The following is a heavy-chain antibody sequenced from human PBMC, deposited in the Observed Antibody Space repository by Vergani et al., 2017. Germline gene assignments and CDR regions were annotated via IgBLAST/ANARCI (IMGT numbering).Heavy chain of an antibody. CDR2: ISTGSDYI. D-gene: IGHD5-24*01. CDR3: ARHIQMATISGYYYGMDV. Sequence: VQLVESGGGVVQPGRSLRLSCAASGFTFSSYGMHWVRQAPGKGLEWVSSISTGSDYIYHADSVKGRFTISRDNAKNSLYLQMNSLRAEDTAVYYCARHIQMATISGYYYGMDVWGQGTTVTVSS. CDR1: GFTFSSYG. V-gene: IGHV3-21*04. J-gene: IGHJ6*02.